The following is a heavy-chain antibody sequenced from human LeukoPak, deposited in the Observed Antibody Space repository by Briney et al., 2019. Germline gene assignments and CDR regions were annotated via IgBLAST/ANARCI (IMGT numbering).Heavy chain of an antibody. J-gene: IGHJ6*03. Sequence: GESLRLSCAASGFTFSDYYMCWIRQAPGKGLEWVSYISSSGSTIYYADSVKGRFTISRDNAKNSLYLQMNSLRAEDTTVYYCARGDSARLYYYYYMDVWGKGTTVTVSS. V-gene: IGHV3-11*01. CDR3: ARGDSARLYYYYYMDV. CDR2: ISSSGSTI. D-gene: IGHD6-6*01. CDR1: GFTFSDYY.